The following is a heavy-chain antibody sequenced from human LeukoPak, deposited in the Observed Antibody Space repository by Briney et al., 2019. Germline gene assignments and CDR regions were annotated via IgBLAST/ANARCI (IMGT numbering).Heavy chain of an antibody. Sequence: GGSLRLSCAASGFTFSSYSMNWVRQAPGKGLEWVAFIRYDGSNKYYADSVKGRFTISRDNSKNTLYLQMNSLRSDDTAVYYCARDMFNRGGYLAEGESPWGQGTLVTVSS. CDR2: IRYDGSNK. CDR1: GFTFSSYS. CDR3: ARDMFNRGGYLAEGESP. D-gene: IGHD6-19*01. V-gene: IGHV3-30*02. J-gene: IGHJ5*02.